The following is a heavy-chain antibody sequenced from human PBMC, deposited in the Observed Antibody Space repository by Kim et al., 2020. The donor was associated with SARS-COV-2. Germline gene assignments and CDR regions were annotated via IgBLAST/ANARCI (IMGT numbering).Heavy chain of an antibody. Sequence: GESLKISCKASGYIFTNYWIGWVRQMPGKGLERMGIIYPGDSDTKYSPSFQGQVTISADKSISTAYLHWSSLKASDTAVYYCARSGYNTQLASDFWGQGTLVTVSS. CDR3: ARSGYNTQLASDF. D-gene: IGHD5-12*01. V-gene: IGHV5-51*01. J-gene: IGHJ4*02. CDR2: IYPGDSDT. CDR1: GYIFTNYW.